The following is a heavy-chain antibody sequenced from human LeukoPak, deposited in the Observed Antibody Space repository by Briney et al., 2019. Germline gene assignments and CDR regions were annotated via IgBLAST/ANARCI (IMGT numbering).Heavy chain of an antibody. CDR3: ARDNLPYCGGDCYRDY. J-gene: IGHJ4*02. CDR2: ISSNGGST. D-gene: IGHD2-21*02. CDR1: GFTFSSYW. V-gene: IGHV3-64*01. Sequence: QPWGSLRLSCAASGFTFSSYWMHWVRQAPGKGLEYVSAISSNGGSTYYANSVKGRFTISRDNSKNTLYLQMGSLRAEDMAVYYCARDNLPYCGGDCYRDYWGQGTLVTVSS.